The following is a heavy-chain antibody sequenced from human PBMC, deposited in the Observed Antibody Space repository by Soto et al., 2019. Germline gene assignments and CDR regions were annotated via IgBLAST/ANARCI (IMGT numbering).Heavy chain of an antibody. Sequence: QLQLQESGPGLVKASETLSLTCTVSGGSITGTTSYWGWIRQSPGTGLEWSGRVYYSGHTYENPSLNRRVNLCVDTCKNHFSLNLISVTAADTAVYYCARQKFYYDTHHFDYWGQGTLVTVS. CDR3: ARQKFYYDTHHFDY. CDR1: GGSITGTTSY. CDR2: VYYSGHT. V-gene: IGHV4-39*01. J-gene: IGHJ4*02. D-gene: IGHD3-22*01.